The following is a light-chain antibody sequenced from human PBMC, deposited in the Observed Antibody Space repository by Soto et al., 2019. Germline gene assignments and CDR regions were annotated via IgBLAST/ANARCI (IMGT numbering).Light chain of an antibody. J-gene: IGKJ2*02. CDR3: QQYGSSPGT. CDR1: QSVSSNF. Sequence: EIVLTQSPGTLSLSPGERATLSCRASQSVSSNFLAWYQQKPGQAPKLLISGASSRATGIPDRFSGSGSGTDLTLTISRRETEDCALYSCQQYGSSPGTFGQGTKLEIK. CDR2: GAS. V-gene: IGKV3-20*01.